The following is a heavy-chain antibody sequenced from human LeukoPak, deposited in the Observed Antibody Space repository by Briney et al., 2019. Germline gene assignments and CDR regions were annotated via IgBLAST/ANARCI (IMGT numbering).Heavy chain of an antibody. CDR1: GYTFTGYY. Sequence: ASVKVSCKASGYTFTGYYMHWVRQAPGQGLEWMGWINPNSGGTNYAQKFQGRVTMTRDTSISTAYMELSRLRSDDTAVYYCARSIAAAAPPLRYWGQGTLVTVSS. D-gene: IGHD6-13*01. CDR2: INPNSGGT. CDR3: ARSIAAAAPPLRY. J-gene: IGHJ4*02. V-gene: IGHV1-2*02.